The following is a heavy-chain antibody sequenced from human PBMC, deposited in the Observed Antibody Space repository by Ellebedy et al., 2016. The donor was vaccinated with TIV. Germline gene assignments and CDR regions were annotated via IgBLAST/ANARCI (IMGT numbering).Heavy chain of an antibody. V-gene: IGHV1-18*01. Sequence: AASVKVSCKASGYTFSNYGISWVRQAPGQGLVWMGWISAYEPDPNYAQKFRDRVTLTIDTSTTTASMELRSLRSDDTAVYYCARHYYCSGGSCSDCFDPWGQGTLVIVSS. J-gene: IGHJ5*02. D-gene: IGHD2-15*01. CDR3: ARHYYCSGGSCSDCFDP. CDR2: ISAYEPDP. CDR1: GYTFSNYG.